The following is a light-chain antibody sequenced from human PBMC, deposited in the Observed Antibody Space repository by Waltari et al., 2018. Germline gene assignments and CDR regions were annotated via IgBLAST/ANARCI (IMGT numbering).Light chain of an antibody. Sequence: QSALTQPASVSGSPGQSITISCTGTGSDVGDYNYGSWFQPRPGEAPKPMIYDVSNRPSGVSSRFSGSKSGNTASLTISGLQAEDDADYYCSSYISHMGWVFGGGTKLSVL. CDR2: DVS. CDR1: GSDVGDYNY. J-gene: IGLJ3*02. CDR3: SSYISHMGWV. V-gene: IGLV2-14*03.